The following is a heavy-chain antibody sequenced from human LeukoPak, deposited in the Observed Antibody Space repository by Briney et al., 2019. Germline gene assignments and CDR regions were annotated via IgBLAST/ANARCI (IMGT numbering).Heavy chain of an antibody. CDR2: IWYDGSNK. CDR3: ARERFYYDFWSSCRLGPYFDI. D-gene: IGHD3-3*01. V-gene: IGHV3-33*01. CDR1: GFTFSSYG. J-gene: IGHJ3*02. Sequence: GGSLRLSCAASGFTFSSYGMHWVRQAPGKGLEWVAVIWYDGSNKYYADSVKGRFTISRDNSKNTLYLQMNSLRAEDTAVYYCARERFYYDFWSSCRLGPYFDIWGQGTMVTVSS.